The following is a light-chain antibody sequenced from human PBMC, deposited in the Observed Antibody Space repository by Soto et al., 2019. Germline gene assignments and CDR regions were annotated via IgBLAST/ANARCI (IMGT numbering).Light chain of an antibody. CDR2: AAS. CDR1: QSISSY. Sequence: IQMTQTPGSLSASVGDRDTITCRASQSISSYLNWYQQKPGKAPKLLIYAASSLQSGVPSRCSGSGSGTDFTLSITSLQPDDFATYYGQPCFWHWTFGQGTKVDIK. CDR3: QPCFWHWT. V-gene: IGKV1-39*01. J-gene: IGKJ1*01.